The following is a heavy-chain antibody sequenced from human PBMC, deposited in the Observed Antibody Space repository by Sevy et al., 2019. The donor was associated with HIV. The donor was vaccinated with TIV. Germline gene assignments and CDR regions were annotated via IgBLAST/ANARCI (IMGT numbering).Heavy chain of an antibody. CDR2: IYTSGST. CDR1: GGSISSYY. CDR3: ARDTERYKVVPGYGMDV. D-gene: IGHD2-2*01. Sequence: SETLSLTCTVSGGSISSYYWSWIRQPAGKGLEWIGRIYTSGSTNYNPSLKSRVTMSVDTSKNQFSLKLSPVTAADTAVYYCARDTERYKVVPGYGMDVWGQGTTVTVSS. V-gene: IGHV4-4*07. J-gene: IGHJ6*02.